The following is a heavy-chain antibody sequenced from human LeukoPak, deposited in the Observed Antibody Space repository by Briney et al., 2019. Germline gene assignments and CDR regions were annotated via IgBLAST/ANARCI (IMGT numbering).Heavy chain of an antibody. V-gene: IGHV3-30*03. CDR1: GFTFSSYG. D-gene: IGHD6-13*01. J-gene: IGHJ4*02. Sequence: GGSLRLSCAASGFTFSSYGMHWVRQAPGKGLEWVAVISYDGSNKYYADSVKGRFTISRDNSKNTLYLQMNSLRAEDTTVYYCARHNSSSSYDYWGQGTLVTVSS. CDR3: ARHNSSSSYDY. CDR2: ISYDGSNK.